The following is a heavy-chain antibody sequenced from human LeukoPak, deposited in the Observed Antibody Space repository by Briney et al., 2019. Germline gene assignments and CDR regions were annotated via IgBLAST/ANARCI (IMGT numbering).Heavy chain of an antibody. J-gene: IGHJ4*02. CDR1: GFTFSDYY. Sequence: GESLRLSCAASGFTFSDYYMNWIRQAAGKGLEWVSYISSSGSSIYYADSVKGRFTISRDNAKNSLYQQMNSLRAEDTAVYYCASAHITMAGSIDYWGQGTLVTVSS. CDR3: ASAHITMAGSIDY. CDR2: ISSSGSSI. V-gene: IGHV3-11*01. D-gene: IGHD6-19*01.